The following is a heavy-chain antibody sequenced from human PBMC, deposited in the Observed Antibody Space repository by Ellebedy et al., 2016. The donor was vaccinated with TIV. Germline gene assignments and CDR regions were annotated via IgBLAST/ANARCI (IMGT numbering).Heavy chain of an antibody. CDR3: ARDQSSGWYSGPFDYYYYGMDV. Sequence: GGSLRLXCAASGFTFSSYWMSWVRQAPGKGLEWVANIKQDGSEKYYVDSVKGRFTISRDNAKNSLYLQMNSLRAEDTAVYYCARDQSSGWYSGPFDYYYYGMDVWGQGTTVTVSS. V-gene: IGHV3-7*01. CDR1: GFTFSSYW. D-gene: IGHD6-19*01. CDR2: IKQDGSEK. J-gene: IGHJ6*02.